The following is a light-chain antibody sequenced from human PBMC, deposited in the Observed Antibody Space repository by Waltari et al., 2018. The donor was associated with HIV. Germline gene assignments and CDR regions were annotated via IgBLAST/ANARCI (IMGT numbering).Light chain of an antibody. CDR3: QQYYSTPFT. CDR2: WAS. J-gene: IGKJ4*01. Sequence: DIVMTQSPDSLVVSLGERATINCKSSQSVLYSSNNKNYLAWYQQKPGQPPKLLIYWASTRESGVPDRFSGSGSGTDFTLPISSLQAEDVAVYYCQQYYSTPFTFGGGTKVEIK. V-gene: IGKV4-1*01. CDR1: QSVLYSSNNKNY.